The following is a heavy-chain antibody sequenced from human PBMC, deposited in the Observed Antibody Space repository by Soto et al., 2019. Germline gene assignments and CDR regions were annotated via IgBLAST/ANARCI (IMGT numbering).Heavy chain of an antibody. D-gene: IGHD1-1*01. CDR2: ITGSAGGT. J-gene: IGHJ5*02. V-gene: IGHV3-23*01. Sequence: EVQLLESGGGLVQPGGSLRLSCAASGFTFSSYDMSWVRQAPGKGLEWVSGITGSAGGTYYADSVKGRFTISRDNSKNTLYLQMNSLRADDTAIYYCANPGGMEGRLGSWFDPWGQGTLVTVSA. CDR1: GFTFSSYD. CDR3: ANPGGMEGRLGSWFDP.